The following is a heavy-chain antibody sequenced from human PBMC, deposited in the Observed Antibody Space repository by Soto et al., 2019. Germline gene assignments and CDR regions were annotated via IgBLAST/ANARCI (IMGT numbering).Heavy chain of an antibody. CDR3: ARGMWTFWSGYYARPDAFDI. J-gene: IGHJ3*02. CDR2: MNPNSGNT. Sequence: ASVKVSCKASGCTFTSYDINWVRQATGQGLEWMGWMNPNSGNTGYAQKFQGRVTMTRNTSISTAYMELSSLRSEDTAVYYCARGMWTFWSGYYARPDAFDIWGQGTMVTVSS. CDR1: GCTFTSYD. D-gene: IGHD3-3*01. V-gene: IGHV1-8*01.